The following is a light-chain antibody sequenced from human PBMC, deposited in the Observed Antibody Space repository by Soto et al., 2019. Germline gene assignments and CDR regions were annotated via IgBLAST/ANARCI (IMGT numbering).Light chain of an antibody. CDR2: DVS. V-gene: IGLV2-11*01. Sequence: QSALTQPRSVSGSPGQSVTISCTGTSSDVGGYNYVSWYQQHPGKAPKLMIYDVSKRPSGVPDRFSGSKSGNTASLTISGLHAEDEADYYCCSYAGIYTYVFGTGTKLTVL. J-gene: IGLJ6*01. CDR3: CSYAGIYTYV. CDR1: SSDVGGYNY.